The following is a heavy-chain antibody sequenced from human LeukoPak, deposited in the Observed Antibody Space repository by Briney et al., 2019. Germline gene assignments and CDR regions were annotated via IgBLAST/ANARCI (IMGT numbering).Heavy chain of an antibody. CDR2: ITTGDNT. J-gene: IGHJ4*02. V-gene: IGHV3-69-1*01. CDR3: ARGGSYGGYHSY. D-gene: IGHD4-23*01. CDR1: GFIFTNYG. Sequence: GGSLRLSCEASGFIFTNYGMSWVRQAPGQGLEWVSSITTGDNTYYADSVKGRFTISRDNAKNSLYLQMNSLRAEDTALYYCARGGSYGGYHSYWGQGTLVTVSS.